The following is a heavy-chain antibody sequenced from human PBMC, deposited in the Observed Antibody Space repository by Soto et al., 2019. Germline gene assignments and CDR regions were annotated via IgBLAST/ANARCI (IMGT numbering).Heavy chain of an antibody. V-gene: IGHV3-53*04. CDR1: GFTVSSNY. Sequence: PGGSLRLSCAASGFTVSSNYMSWVRQAPGKGLEWVSVIYSGGSTYYADSVKGRFTISRHNSKNTLYLQMNSLRAEDTAVYYCARYSSGWYDAFDIWGQGTMVTVSS. CDR2: IYSGGST. D-gene: IGHD6-19*01. J-gene: IGHJ3*02. CDR3: ARYSSGWYDAFDI.